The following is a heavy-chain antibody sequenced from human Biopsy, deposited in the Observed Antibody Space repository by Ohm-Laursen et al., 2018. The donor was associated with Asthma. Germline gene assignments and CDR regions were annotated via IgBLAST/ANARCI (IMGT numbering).Heavy chain of an antibody. Sequence: SLRLSCAASGFSFNSYGMHWVRQAPGKGLEWVAVMSFDGRQTYYADSVKGRFTISRDNSKNTPYLQMNSLRAEDTAVYYCAKGRYYDFWSGYPIWGQGTTVTVSS. D-gene: IGHD3-3*01. J-gene: IGHJ3*02. CDR1: GFSFNSYG. CDR3: AKGRYYDFWSGYPI. V-gene: IGHV3-30*18. CDR2: MSFDGRQT.